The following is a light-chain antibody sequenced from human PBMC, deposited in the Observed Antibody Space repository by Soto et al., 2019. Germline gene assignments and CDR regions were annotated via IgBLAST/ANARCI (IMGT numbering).Light chain of an antibody. Sequence: QSVLTQPASVSGSPGQSITISCTGTSREVGGYNYVSWYQHHPDKAPKLVIYDVTNRPSGVSNRFSGSKAGNTASLIISGFQAEDEADYYCNSYTGSATPYVFGTGTKVTVL. J-gene: IGLJ1*01. CDR3: NSYTGSATPYV. CDR2: DVT. CDR1: SREVGGYNY. V-gene: IGLV2-14*03.